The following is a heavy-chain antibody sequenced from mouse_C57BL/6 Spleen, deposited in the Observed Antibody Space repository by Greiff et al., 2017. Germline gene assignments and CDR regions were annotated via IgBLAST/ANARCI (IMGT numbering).Heavy chain of an antibody. V-gene: IGHV3-6*01. Sequence: VQLQQSGPGLVKPSQSLSLTCSVTGYSITSGYYWNWIRQFPGNKLEWMGYISYDGSNNYNPSLKNRISITRDTSKNQFFLKLNSVTTEDTATYYCASRAFYGSSLDYWGQGTTLTVSS. J-gene: IGHJ2*01. CDR3: ASRAFYGSSLDY. CDR1: GYSITSGYY. CDR2: ISYDGSN. D-gene: IGHD1-1*01.